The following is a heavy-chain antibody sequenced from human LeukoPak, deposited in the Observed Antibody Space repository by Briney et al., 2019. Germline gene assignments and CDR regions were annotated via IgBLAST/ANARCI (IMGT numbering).Heavy chain of an antibody. V-gene: IGHV3-23*01. Sequence: GGSLRLSCAASGFTFSNYAMTWVRQAPGKGLEWVSTISGSGGSTYYADSVKGRFTISRDNSKNTLYLQMNSLRVEDTAVYYCARHIVGATQHFDSWGQGTLVTASS. CDR3: ARHIVGATQHFDS. J-gene: IGHJ4*02. D-gene: IGHD1-26*01. CDR1: GFTFSNYA. CDR2: ISGSGGST.